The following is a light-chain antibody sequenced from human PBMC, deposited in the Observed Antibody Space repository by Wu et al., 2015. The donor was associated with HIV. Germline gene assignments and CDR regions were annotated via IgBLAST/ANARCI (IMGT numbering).Light chain of an antibody. CDR1: QSVSRN. Sequence: VMTQSPASLSVSPGERATLSCRASQSVSRNLAWYQQKPGQAPRLLIYDASNRATGIPARFSGSGSGTDFTLTISSLEPEDFAVYYCQQRSNWPPSWTFGQGTKVEIK. CDR3: QQRSNWPPSWT. J-gene: IGKJ1*01. CDR2: DAS. V-gene: IGKV3-11*01.